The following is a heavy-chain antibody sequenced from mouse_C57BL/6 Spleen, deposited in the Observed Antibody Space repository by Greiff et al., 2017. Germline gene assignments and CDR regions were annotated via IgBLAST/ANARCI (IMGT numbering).Heavy chain of an antibody. CDR3: ARSPLYYYGSSHFDF. CDR1: GFTFSSYT. D-gene: IGHD1-1*01. Sequence: EVKLVESGGGLVKPGGSLKLSCAASGFTFSSYTMSWVCQTPEKRLEWVATISGGGGNTYYPDSVKGRFTISRDNAKNTLYLQMSSLRSEDTDVYYYARSPLYYYGSSHFDFRGRGTTLTVSS. CDR2: ISGGGGNT. V-gene: IGHV5-9*04. J-gene: IGHJ2*01.